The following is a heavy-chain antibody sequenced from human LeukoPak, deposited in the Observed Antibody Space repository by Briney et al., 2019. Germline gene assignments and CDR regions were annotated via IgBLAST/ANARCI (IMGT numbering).Heavy chain of an antibody. D-gene: IGHD5-12*01. V-gene: IGHV3-23*01. Sequence: GGSLRLSCAASGFTFSSYAMSWVRQAPGKGLEWVSAISGSGGSTYYADSVKGRFTISRDNAKNSLFLQMNSLRAEDTAVYYCAREGYSSNYFDYWGQGTLVTVSS. CDR1: GFTFSSYA. J-gene: IGHJ4*02. CDR3: AREGYSSNYFDY. CDR2: ISGSGGST.